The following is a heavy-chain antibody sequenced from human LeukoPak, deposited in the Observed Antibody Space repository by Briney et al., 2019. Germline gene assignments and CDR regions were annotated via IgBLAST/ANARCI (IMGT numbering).Heavy chain of an antibody. Sequence: KPSETLSLTCTVSGGSISSYYWSWIRQPPGKGLEWNGYIYYSGSTNYNPSLKSRVTISVDTSKNQFSLKLSSVTAADTAVYYCARALRYCSGGSCDHDAFDIRGQGTMVTVSS. D-gene: IGHD2-15*01. CDR1: GGSISSYY. J-gene: IGHJ3*02. V-gene: IGHV4-59*01. CDR2: IYYSGST. CDR3: ARALRYCSGGSCDHDAFDI.